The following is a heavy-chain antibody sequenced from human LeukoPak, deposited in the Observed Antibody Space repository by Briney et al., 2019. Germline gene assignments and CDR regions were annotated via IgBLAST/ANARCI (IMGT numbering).Heavy chain of an antibody. CDR3: ARRVAVADNYFDY. J-gene: IGHJ4*02. Sequence: GGSLRLSCSASGFTFSSYAVTWVRQAPGKGLEWVSSISNSSSYIYYADSVKGRFTISRDNAKNSLYLQMNSLRAEDTGVYYCARRVAVADNYFDYWGQGTLVTVSS. CDR2: ISNSSSYI. D-gene: IGHD6-19*01. CDR1: GFTFSSYA. V-gene: IGHV3-21*01.